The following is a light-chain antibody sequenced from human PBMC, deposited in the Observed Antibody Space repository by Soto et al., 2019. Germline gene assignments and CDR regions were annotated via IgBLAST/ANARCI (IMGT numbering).Light chain of an antibody. V-gene: IGKV3-15*01. J-gene: IGKJ1*01. CDR1: ESVSSN. Sequence: EIVMTQSPATLSVSPGESATLSCRATESVSSNLAWFQQKPGQAPRLLIYRASTRATGIPARFSGSGSGTEFTLTISSLHAEDFAVYFCQQYNNWPPWTFCQGTKVEIK. CDR3: QQYNNWPPWT. CDR2: RAS.